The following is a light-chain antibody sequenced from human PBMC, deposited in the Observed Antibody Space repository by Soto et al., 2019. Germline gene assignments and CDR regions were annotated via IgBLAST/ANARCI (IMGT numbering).Light chain of an antibody. CDR1: QSVLYSSNNKNF. CDR3: QQYYATPYT. CDR2: WAS. Sequence: DIVMTQSPDSLAVSLGERATINCKSSQSVLYSSNNKNFLAWYQQRPGQPPKLLISWASTRESGVPDRFSGGGSGTDFTLTISSLQAEDVAFSYCQQYYATPYTFGQGTKLEI. V-gene: IGKV4-1*01. J-gene: IGKJ2*01.